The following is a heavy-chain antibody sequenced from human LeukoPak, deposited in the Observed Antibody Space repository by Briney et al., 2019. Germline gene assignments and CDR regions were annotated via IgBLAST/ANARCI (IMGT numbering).Heavy chain of an antibody. J-gene: IGHJ4*02. CDR1: GGTFSSYA. CDR3: ARVGIAVAGPADY. D-gene: IGHD6-19*01. Sequence: GASVKVSCKASGGTFSSYAISWVRQAPGQGLEWMGRIIPILGIANYAQKFQGRVTITADKSTSTAYMELSSLRSEGTAVYYCARVGIAVAGPADYWGQGTLVTVSS. CDR2: IIPILGIA. V-gene: IGHV1-69*04.